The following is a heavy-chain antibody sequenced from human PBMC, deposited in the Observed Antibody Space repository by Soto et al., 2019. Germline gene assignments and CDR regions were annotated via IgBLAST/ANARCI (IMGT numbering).Heavy chain of an antibody. D-gene: IGHD3-16*02. CDR1: GYTFTSYG. Sequence: SVKVSRKASGYTFTSYGISWVRQAPGQALEWMGGIIPIFGTANYAQKFQGRVTITADESTSTAYMELSSLRSEDTAVYYCASGRGSYREYYYYYRMDVWGQGTTVTVSS. CDR3: ASGRGSYREYYYYYRMDV. CDR2: IIPIFGTA. V-gene: IGHV1-69*13. J-gene: IGHJ6*02.